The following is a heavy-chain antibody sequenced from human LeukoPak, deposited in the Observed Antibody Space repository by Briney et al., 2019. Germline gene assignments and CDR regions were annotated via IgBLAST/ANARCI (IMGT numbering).Heavy chain of an antibody. CDR3: ARLSRRTWYSSGPNPYFDY. D-gene: IGHD6-19*01. CDR1: GYIYTSYW. CDR2: IYPGDSDT. Sequence: GESLKISCNSSGYIYTSYWIGWVRQMPGKGLEWMGIIYPGDSDTRYSPSFQGQVTISADKSISTAYLQWSSLKASDTAMYYCARLSRRTWYSSGPNPYFDYWGQGTLVTVSS. J-gene: IGHJ4*02. V-gene: IGHV5-51*01.